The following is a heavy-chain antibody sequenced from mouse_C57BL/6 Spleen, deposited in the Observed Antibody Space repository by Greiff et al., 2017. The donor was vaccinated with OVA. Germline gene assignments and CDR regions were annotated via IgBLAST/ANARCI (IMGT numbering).Heavy chain of an antibody. V-gene: IGHV10-1*01. CDR1: GFSFNTYA. J-gene: IGHJ3*01. Sequence: EVHLVESGGGLVQPKGSLKLSCAASGFSFNTYAMNWVRQAPGKGLEWVARIRSKSNNYATYYAVSVKDRFTISRDDSESMLYMKMKNEKTEDKAMYSYERQESRGTWFAYWGQGTLVTVSA. CDR3: ERQESRGTWFAY. CDR2: IRSKSNNYAT.